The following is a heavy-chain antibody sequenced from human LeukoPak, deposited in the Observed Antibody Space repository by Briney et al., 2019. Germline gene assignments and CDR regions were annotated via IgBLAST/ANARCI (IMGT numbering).Heavy chain of an antibody. CDR1: GYTFTNYD. J-gene: IGHJ3*02. CDR2: MNPNSGNT. D-gene: IGHD1-7*01. V-gene: IGHV1-8*03. CDR3: ARVNYGGDGDAFDI. Sequence: ASVKVSCKASGYTFTNYDINWVRQATGQGLEWMGWMNPNSGNTGCAQKFQGRVTITRNTFISTAYMELSSLRSEDTAVYYCARVNYGGDGDAFDIWGQGTMVTVSS.